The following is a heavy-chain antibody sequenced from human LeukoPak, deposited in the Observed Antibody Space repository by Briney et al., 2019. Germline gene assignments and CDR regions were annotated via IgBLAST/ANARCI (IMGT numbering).Heavy chain of an antibody. CDR1: GFTFSSYN. CDR3: AKPRGPDYYDSSVILDY. V-gene: IGHV3-30*18. J-gene: IGHJ4*02. Sequence: GRSLRLSCAASGFTFSSYNMQWVRQAPGKGLEWVAGTSYDGSKKFYADSVKGRFTISRDNSQNTLFLQMNSLRPEDTAVYYCAKPRGPDYYDSSVILDYWGQGTLVTVSS. D-gene: IGHD3-22*01. CDR2: TSYDGSKK.